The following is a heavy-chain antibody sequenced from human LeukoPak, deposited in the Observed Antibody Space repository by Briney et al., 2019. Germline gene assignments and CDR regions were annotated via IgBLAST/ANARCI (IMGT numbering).Heavy chain of an antibody. CDR3: ARVTSMLRGADLFDY. V-gene: IGHV4-61*02. J-gene: IGHJ4*02. CDR2: IYTSGST. Sequence: SETLSLTCTVSGGSISSGSYYWSWIRQPAGKGLEWIGRIYTSGSTNYNPSLKSRVTISVDTSKNQFSLKLSSVTAADTAVYYCARVTSMLRGADLFDYWGQGTLVTVSS. D-gene: IGHD3-10*01. CDR1: GGSISSGSYY.